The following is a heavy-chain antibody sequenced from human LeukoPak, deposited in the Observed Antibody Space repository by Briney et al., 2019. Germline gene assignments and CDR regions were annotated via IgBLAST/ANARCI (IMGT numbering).Heavy chain of an antibody. D-gene: IGHD3-10*01. Sequence: PGGSLRLSCAASGFTFSSYSMNWVRQAPGKGLEWVSSISSSSSYIYYADSVKGRFTISRDNAKNSLHLQMNSLRAEDTAVYYCARSQGVRGVLTRRGYFDYWGQGTLVTVSS. V-gene: IGHV3-21*01. J-gene: IGHJ4*02. CDR3: ARSQGVRGVLTRRGYFDY. CDR1: GFTFSSYS. CDR2: ISSSSSYI.